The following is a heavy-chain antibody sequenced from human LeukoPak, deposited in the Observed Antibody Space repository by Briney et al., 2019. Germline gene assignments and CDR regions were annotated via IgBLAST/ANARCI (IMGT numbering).Heavy chain of an antibody. Sequence: ASVKVSCKASGYTFTGYYMHWVRQAPGQGLEWMGRISPNSGGTNYAQKFQGRVTMTRDTSISTAYMELSRLRSDDTAVYYCARSRTWGYISGYDYWGQGTLVTVSS. CDR1: GYTFTGYY. CDR2: ISPNSGGT. V-gene: IGHV1-2*06. D-gene: IGHD5-18*01. CDR3: ARSRTWGYISGYDY. J-gene: IGHJ4*02.